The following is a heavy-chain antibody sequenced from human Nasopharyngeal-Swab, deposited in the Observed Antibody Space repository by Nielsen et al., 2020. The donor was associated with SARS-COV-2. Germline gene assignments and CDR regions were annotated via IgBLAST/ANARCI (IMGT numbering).Heavy chain of an antibody. J-gene: IGHJ6*03. CDR2: ITHRGIST. V-gene: IGHV3-64D*09. CDR3: VKDKGRLVYYMDG. D-gene: IGHD3-9*01. Sequence: VCQAPGKGPQHVSAITHRGISTYYADSVKGRFTISRDNSKNMVYLQMSSLRPEDTAVYFCVKDKGRLVYYMDGWGMGTTVTVSS.